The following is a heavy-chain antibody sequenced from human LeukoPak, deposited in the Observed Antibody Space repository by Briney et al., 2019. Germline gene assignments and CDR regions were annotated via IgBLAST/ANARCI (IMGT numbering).Heavy chain of an antibody. V-gene: IGHV1-2*02. J-gene: IGHJ5*02. Sequence: ASVKVSCKASGYTFTAYYIHWVRQVPGQGLEWMGWVHPNSGVTNSTQTFQGRVTMTRDKSINTAYMELSRLTSGDTAVYYCARAASGLDPWGQGTLVTVSS. CDR2: VHPNSGVT. D-gene: IGHD3-10*01. CDR1: GYTFTAYY. CDR3: ARAASGLDP.